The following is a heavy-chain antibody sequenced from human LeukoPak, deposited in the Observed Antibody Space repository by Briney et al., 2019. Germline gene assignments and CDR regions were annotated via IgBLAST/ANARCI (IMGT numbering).Heavy chain of an antibody. Sequence: TGGSLRLSCAASGFTFSDYWMYWVRQAPGKRLVWVSRINREGSSTTYADSVKGRFTISRDNARNTLYLQMISLRIEDAAVYYCAREGREVAGLQYWGQGTLVTVSS. CDR1: GFTFSDYW. CDR2: INREGSST. D-gene: IGHD6-19*01. J-gene: IGHJ4*02. CDR3: AREGREVAGLQY. V-gene: IGHV3-74*01.